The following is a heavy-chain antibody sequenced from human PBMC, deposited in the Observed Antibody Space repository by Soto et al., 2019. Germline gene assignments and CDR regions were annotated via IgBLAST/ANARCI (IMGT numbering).Heavy chain of an antibody. CDR1: GFTFSSYA. Sequence: EVQLLESGGGLVQPGGSLRLSCAGSGFTFSSYAMSWVRQAPGKGLEWVSGISDSDGSTYYADSVKGRFTISRDNSKNTLYVQENILRDEDTAVYYCAKGQTGGNGMGLFDPWGQGTLVTVSS. CDR3: AKGQTGGNGMGLFDP. V-gene: IGHV3-23*01. J-gene: IGHJ5*02. CDR2: ISDSDGST. D-gene: IGHD2-8*02.